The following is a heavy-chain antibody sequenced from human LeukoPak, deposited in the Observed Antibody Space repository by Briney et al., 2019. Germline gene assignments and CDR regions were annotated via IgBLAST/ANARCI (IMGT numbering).Heavy chain of an antibody. V-gene: IGHV1-69*04. CDR1: GVTFSNDA. CDR2: IIPILDVA. Sequence: SVKLSCKASGVTFSNDAFSCARQAPGQGLEWMGRIIPILDVANYAQNFQGRFTITADISTSTAYMELSSLRSEDMDVYYCARVGYCSGGTCYGAIDYWGQGTLVTVSS. CDR3: ARVGYCSGGTCYGAIDY. J-gene: IGHJ4*02. D-gene: IGHD2-15*01.